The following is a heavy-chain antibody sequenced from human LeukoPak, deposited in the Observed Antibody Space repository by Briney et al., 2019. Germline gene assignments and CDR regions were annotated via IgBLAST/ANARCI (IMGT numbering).Heavy chain of an antibody. V-gene: IGHV4-59*01. J-gene: IGHJ1*01. Sequence: SETLSLTCTVSGGSISSYYWSWIRQPPGRGLEWIGYIYYSGSTNYNPSLKSRVTISVDTSKNQFSLKLSSVTAADTAVYYCARGMGGVATIQHWGQGTLVTVSS. CDR1: GGSISSYY. D-gene: IGHD5-12*01. CDR3: ARGMGGVATIQH. CDR2: IYYSGST.